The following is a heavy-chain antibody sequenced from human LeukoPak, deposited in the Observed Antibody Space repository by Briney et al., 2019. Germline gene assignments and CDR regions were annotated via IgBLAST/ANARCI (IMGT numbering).Heavy chain of an antibody. Sequence: GGSLRLSCAASGFTFDDYGMSWVRQAPGKGLEWVSGINWNGGSTGYADSVKGRFTISRDNAKNSLYLQMNSLRAEDTALYYCARDRHDYGDRDAFDIWGQGTMDTVSS. V-gene: IGHV3-20*04. CDR1: GFTFDDYG. CDR3: ARDRHDYGDRDAFDI. J-gene: IGHJ3*02. CDR2: INWNGGST. D-gene: IGHD4-17*01.